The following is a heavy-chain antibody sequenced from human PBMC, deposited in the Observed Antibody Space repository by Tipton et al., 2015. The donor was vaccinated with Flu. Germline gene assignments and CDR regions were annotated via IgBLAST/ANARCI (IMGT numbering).Heavy chain of an antibody. J-gene: IGHJ3*02. Sequence: QLVQSGGDLVQPGGSLRLSCAASGFTFSLYWVTWVRQAPGKGLEWVANINKDGSQNYYVGSVKGRFTISRDNAKNSLYLQMNSLRAEDTAVYYCARVPEWLGYGFDIWGQGSLVTVSS. CDR3: ARVPEWLGYGFDI. CDR1: GFTFSLYW. D-gene: IGHD3-3*01. CDR2: INKDGSQN. V-gene: IGHV3-7*03.